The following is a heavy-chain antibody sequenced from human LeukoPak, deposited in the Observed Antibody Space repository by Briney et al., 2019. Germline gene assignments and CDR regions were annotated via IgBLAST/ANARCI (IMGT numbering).Heavy chain of an antibody. Sequence: GGSLRLSCAASGFTFSSYAMSWVRQAPGKGLEWVSAISGSGGSTYYADSVKGRFTISRDNSKNTLYLQMNSLRAEDTAVYYCANPGWASEDAFDIWGQGTMVTVSS. D-gene: IGHD3-16*01. CDR2: ISGSGGST. CDR1: GFTFSSYA. CDR3: ANPGWASEDAFDI. J-gene: IGHJ3*02. V-gene: IGHV3-23*01.